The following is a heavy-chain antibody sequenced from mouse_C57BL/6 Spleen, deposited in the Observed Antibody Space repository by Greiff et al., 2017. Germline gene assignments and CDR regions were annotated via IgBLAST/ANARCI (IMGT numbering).Heavy chain of an antibody. Sequence: EVMLVESGGGLVKPGGSLKLSCAASGFTFSDYGMHWVRQAPEKGLEWVAYISSGSSTIYYADTVKGRFTLSRDNAKNTLFLQMTSLRSEDTAMYYCARGYDYDGYYFDYWGQGTTLTVSS. J-gene: IGHJ2*01. D-gene: IGHD2-4*01. CDR1: GFTFSDYG. CDR2: ISSGSSTI. CDR3: ARGYDYDGYYFDY. V-gene: IGHV5-17*01.